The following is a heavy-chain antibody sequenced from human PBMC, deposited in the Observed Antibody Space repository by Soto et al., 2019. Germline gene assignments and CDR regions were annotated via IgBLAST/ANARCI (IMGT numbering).Heavy chain of an antibody. V-gene: IGHV3-23*01. D-gene: IGHD6-13*01. CDR2: ISGSGGST. CDR1: GFTFSSYA. J-gene: IGHJ4*02. CDR3: AKDKPPSWNYPGIAAAGFDY. Sequence: GGSLRLSCAASGFTFSSYAMSWVRQAPGKGLEWVSAISGSGGSTYYADSVKGRFTISRDNSKNTLYLQMNSLRAEDTAVYYWAKDKPPSWNYPGIAAAGFDYWGQGTLVTVSS.